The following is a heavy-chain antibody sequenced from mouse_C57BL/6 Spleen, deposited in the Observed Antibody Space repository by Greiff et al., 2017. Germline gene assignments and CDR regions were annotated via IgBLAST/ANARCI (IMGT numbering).Heavy chain of an antibody. V-gene: IGHV1-72*01. J-gene: IGHJ4*01. CDR2: IDPNSGGT. Sequence: VQLQQPGAELVKPGASVKLSCKASGYTFTSYWMHWVKQRPGRGLEWIGRIDPNSGGTKYNEKFKGKATLTVDKPSSTAYMQLSSLTSEDSAVYYCARGDYYGSSYPYYAMGYWGQGTSVTVSS. CDR1: GYTFTSYW. CDR3: ARGDYYGSSYPYYAMGY. D-gene: IGHD1-1*01.